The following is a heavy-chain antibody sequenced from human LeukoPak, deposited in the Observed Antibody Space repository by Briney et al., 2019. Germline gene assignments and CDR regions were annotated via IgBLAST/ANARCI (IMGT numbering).Heavy chain of an antibody. V-gene: IGHV1-18*01. CDR2: ISGYIAPT. CDR3: ARDNGHKSVDY. CDR1: VYTFSSYG. Sequence: GASVKVSCTTFVYTFSSYGISWLRQAPGQGLEWMGWISGYIAPTNYAQRFQGRVTMTKDTSASTLYLELRSLRSDDTAVYYCARDNGHKSVDYWGQGTLVTVSS. D-gene: IGHD2-21*01. J-gene: IGHJ4*02.